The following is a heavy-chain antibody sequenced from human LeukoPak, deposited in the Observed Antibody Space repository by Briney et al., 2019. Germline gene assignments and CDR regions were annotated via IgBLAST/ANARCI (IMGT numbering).Heavy chain of an antibody. V-gene: IGHV3-30*18. CDR2: ISSDGSNK. Sequence: GGSLRLSCAASGFSFSTYAMHWVRQAPGKGLEWVAVISSDGSNKYYADSVEGRFTISRDNSKNTLYLQMNSLRAEDTAVYYCAKDYHDSSGLDYWGQGTLVTVSS. J-gene: IGHJ4*02. D-gene: IGHD3-22*01. CDR1: GFSFSTYA. CDR3: AKDYHDSSGLDY.